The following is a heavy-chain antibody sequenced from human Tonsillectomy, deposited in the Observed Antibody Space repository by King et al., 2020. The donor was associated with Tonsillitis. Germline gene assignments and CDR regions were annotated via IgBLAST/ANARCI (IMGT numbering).Heavy chain of an antibody. CDR2: ISSSSTI. CDR3: ARGLLYSSGWRELFYFDY. D-gene: IGHD6-19*01. CDR1: GFTFSSYS. V-gene: IGHV3-48*01. J-gene: IGHJ4*02. Sequence: QLVQSGGGLVQPGGSLRLSCAASGFTFSSYSMNWVRQAPGKGLEWVSYISSSSTIYYADSVKGRFTISRDNAKNSLYLQMNSLRAEDTAVYYCARGLLYSSGWRELFYFDYWGQGTLVTVSS.